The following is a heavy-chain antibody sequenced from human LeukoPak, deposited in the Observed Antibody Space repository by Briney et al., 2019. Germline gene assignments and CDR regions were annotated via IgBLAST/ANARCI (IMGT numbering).Heavy chain of an antibody. V-gene: IGHV4-38-2*02. CDR1: GYSISSDYY. Sequence: SETLSLTCTVSGYSISSDYYWGWIRQPPGKGLEWIGEINHSGSTNYNPSLKSRVTISVDTSKNQFSLKRSSVTAADTAVYYCARDRVAARPTLDYWGQGTLVTVSS. J-gene: IGHJ4*02. D-gene: IGHD6-6*01. CDR2: INHSGST. CDR3: ARDRVAARPTLDY.